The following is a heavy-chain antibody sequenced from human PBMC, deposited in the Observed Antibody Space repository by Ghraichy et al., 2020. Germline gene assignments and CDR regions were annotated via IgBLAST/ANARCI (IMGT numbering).Heavy chain of an antibody. V-gene: IGHV4-4*02. CDR3: ANHALIVAQKT. CDR1: GVSLSSADW. CDR2: IYYSGST. J-gene: IGHJ5*02. Sequence: SETLSLTCAVSGVSLSSADWWSWVRQPPGKGLEWIGQIYYSGSTSYNPSLKSRVTISVDKSNNQFYLTLNSVTDADTAVYYCANHALIVAQKTWGQGTLVTVSS. D-gene: IGHD2/OR15-2a*01.